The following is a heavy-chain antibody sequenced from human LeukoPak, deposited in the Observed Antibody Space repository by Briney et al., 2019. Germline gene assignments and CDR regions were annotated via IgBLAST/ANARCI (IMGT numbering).Heavy chain of an antibody. CDR2: IKSKTDGGTT. J-gene: IGHJ4*02. V-gene: IGHV3-15*01. D-gene: IGHD2-21*02. CDR1: GFTFSNAW. CDR3: TTDIVVVTAYSIDY. Sequence: GGSLRLSCAASGFTFSNAWMSWGRQAPGKGLEWVGRIKSKTDGGTTDYAAPVKGRFTISRDDSKNTLYLQMNSLKTEDTAVYYCTTDIVVVTAYSIDYWGQGTLVTVSS.